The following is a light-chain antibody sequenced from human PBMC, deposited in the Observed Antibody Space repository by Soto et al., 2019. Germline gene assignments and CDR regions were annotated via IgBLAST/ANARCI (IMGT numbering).Light chain of an antibody. J-gene: IGLJ2*01. CDR2: SND. V-gene: IGLV1-44*01. Sequence: QSVLTQPPSASGTPGQRVTISCAGSSSNIGSNTVNWYHQLPGTTPKHLIYSNDQRPSGVPARFSGSKSGSSASPAISGLQSDEEADYYCAAWDDSLNGVVFGGGTKLTVL. CDR3: AAWDDSLNGVV. CDR1: SSNIGSNT.